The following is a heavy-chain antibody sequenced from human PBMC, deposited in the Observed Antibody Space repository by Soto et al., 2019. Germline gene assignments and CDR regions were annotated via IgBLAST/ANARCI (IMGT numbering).Heavy chain of an antibody. CDR2: IIPIFGTP. CDR1: GGTFSSYA. CDR3: ATAHCGSTSCYYCY. V-gene: IGHV1-69*01. D-gene: IGHD2-2*01. Sequence: QVQLVQSGAEVKKPGSSMKVSCKASGGTFSSYATSWVRQAPGQGLEWMGGIIPIFGTPNYAQKFQGRVTITADGSTSTAYMELSSLRSEDTAVYFCATAHCGSTSCYYCYWGQGTLVTVSS. J-gene: IGHJ4*02.